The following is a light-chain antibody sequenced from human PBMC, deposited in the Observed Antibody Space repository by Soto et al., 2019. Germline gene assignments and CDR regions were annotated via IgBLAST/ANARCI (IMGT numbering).Light chain of an antibody. J-gene: IGKJ3*01. CDR2: GAS. Sequence: EIVLTQSPGTLSLSPGERATLSCRACQSVSSSYLAWYQQKPGQDPRLLIYGASSRATGIPDRFSGSGSATDFTLTISRLEPEDFAVYDCQQYGSSPPITCVPGTEVDIK. V-gene: IGKV3-20*01. CDR3: QQYGSSPPIT. CDR1: QSVSSSY.